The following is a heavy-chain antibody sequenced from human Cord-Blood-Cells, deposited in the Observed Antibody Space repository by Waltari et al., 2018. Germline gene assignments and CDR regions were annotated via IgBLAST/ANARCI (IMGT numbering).Heavy chain of an antibody. CDR1: GFTFSSYG. J-gene: IGHJ4*02. Sequence: QVQLVESGGGVVQPGRSLRLSCAASGFTFSSYGMHWVRQAPGKGLEWVAVILYDGSNKYYADAVKGRFTISRDNSKNTLYLQMNSLRAEDTAVYYCARDMNYDILTGYYKGGFDYWGQGTLVTVSS. D-gene: IGHD3-9*01. V-gene: IGHV3-33*01. CDR2: ILYDGSNK. CDR3: ARDMNYDILTGYYKGGFDY.